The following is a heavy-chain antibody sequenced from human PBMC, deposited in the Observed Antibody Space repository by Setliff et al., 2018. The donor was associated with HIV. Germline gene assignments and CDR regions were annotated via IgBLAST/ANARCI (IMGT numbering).Heavy chain of an antibody. V-gene: IGHV3-48*01. Sequence: LRLSCVASSGFAFSDNPMNWVRQAPGKGLEWISHIRGKSDIIKYAESVMGRFTISRDNAKNSLYLQMNSLRAEDTAVYFCARPTNIDTLYYGSQSFYMYYYGLDVWGQGTTVTVSS. CDR3: ARPTNIDTLYYGSQSFYMYYYGLDV. CDR1: GFAFSDNP. J-gene: IGHJ6*02. D-gene: IGHD3-10*01. CDR2: IRGKSDII.